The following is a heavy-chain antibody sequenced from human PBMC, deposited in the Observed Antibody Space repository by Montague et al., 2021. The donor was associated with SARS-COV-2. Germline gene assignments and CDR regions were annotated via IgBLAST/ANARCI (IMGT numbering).Heavy chain of an antibody. Sequence: TLSLTCSVSGGSISSGSYYWSWIRQPAGKGLEWIGRIYISGSTNCNPSLKSRVTMSVDTSKNQFSLKLSSVTAADTAVYYYARTVVVPAAMSRYYGMDVWGQGTSVTVSS. J-gene: IGHJ6*02. CDR2: IYISGST. CDR3: ARTVVVPAAMSRYYGMDV. D-gene: IGHD2-2*01. CDR1: GGSISSGSYY. V-gene: IGHV4-61*02.